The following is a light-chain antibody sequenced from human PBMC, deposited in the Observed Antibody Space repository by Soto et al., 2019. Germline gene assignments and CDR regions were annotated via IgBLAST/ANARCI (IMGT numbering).Light chain of an antibody. CDR1: SSDLGTYDY. V-gene: IGLV2-14*01. J-gene: IGLJ1*01. Sequence: QSVLTQPAAVSGSPGQSITISCTGTSSDLGTYDYVSWYQQYPGKAPKLLIYDVNVRPSGVSDRFSGSKSGNTASLTISGLQAEDEADFYCSAYTTTDTRVFGTGTKLTVL. CDR2: DVN. CDR3: SAYTTTDTRV.